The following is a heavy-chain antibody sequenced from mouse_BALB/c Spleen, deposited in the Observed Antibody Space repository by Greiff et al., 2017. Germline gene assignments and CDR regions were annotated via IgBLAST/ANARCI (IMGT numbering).Heavy chain of an antibody. D-gene: IGHD1-1*01. CDR2: INPSTGYT. V-gene: IGHV1-7*01. CDR3: ARIDYYGSSFYFDY. Sequence: QVHVKQSGAELAKPGASVKMSCKASGYTFTSYWMHWVKQRPGQGLEWIGYINPSTGYTEYNQKFKDKATLTADKSSSTAYMQLSSLTSEDSAVYYCARIDYYGSSFYFDYWGQGTTLTVSS. CDR1: GYTFTSYW. J-gene: IGHJ2*01.